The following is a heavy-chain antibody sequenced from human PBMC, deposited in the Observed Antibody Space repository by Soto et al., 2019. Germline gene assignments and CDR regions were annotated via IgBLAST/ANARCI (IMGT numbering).Heavy chain of an antibody. CDR3: ARELRYYYDISGYYKGYFDY. CDR1: GFTFSVYW. CDR2: IKQDGSEK. Sequence: GGSLRLSCAAYGFTFSVYWMSWVRQAPGKGLEWVANIKQDGSEKYYVYSVKGRFTISRDNAKNSLYLQMNSLRVEDTAVDVCARELRYYYDISGYYKGYFDYWGQGILVTVSS. D-gene: IGHD3-22*01. J-gene: IGHJ4*02. V-gene: IGHV3-7*03.